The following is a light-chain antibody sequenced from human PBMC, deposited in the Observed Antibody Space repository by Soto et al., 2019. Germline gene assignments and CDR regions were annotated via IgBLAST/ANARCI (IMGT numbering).Light chain of an antibody. V-gene: IGLV1-47*01. CDR3: AAWDDSLRGV. Sequence: QSVLTQPPSASGTPGQRVTISCSGSSSNIGSNYVYWYQQLPGTAPKLLIYRNNQRPSGGPDRSSGSKSGTSASLAISGLRSEDEADYYCAAWDDSLRGVFGGGTKLTVL. CDR1: SSNIGSNY. J-gene: IGLJ2*01. CDR2: RNN.